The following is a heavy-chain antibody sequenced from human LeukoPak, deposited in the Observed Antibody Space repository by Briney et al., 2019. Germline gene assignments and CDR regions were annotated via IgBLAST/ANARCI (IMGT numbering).Heavy chain of an antibody. V-gene: IGHV4-34*01. Sequence: PSETLSLTCAVYGGSCSGYYWSWIRQPPGKGLEWIGEINHSGSTNYNPSLKSRVTISVDTSKNQFSLKLSSVTAADTAVYYCARGGRYNWKRIDYWGQGTLVTVSS. CDR2: INHSGST. J-gene: IGHJ4*02. CDR1: GGSCSGYY. CDR3: ARGGRYNWKRIDY. D-gene: IGHD1-20*01.